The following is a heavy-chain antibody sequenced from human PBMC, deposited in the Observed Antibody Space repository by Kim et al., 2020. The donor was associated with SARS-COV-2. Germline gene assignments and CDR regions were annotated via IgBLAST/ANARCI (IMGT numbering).Heavy chain of an antibody. D-gene: IGHD3-9*01. CDR3: ARDPTGPRDY. J-gene: IGHJ4*02. CDR2: ST. Sequence: STYYNPSLKSRVTISVDTSKNQFSLKLSSVTAADTAVYYCARDPTGPRDYWGQGTLVTVSS. V-gene: IGHV4-31*02.